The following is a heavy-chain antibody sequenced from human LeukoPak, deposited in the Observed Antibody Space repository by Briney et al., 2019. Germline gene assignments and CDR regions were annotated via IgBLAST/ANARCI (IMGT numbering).Heavy chain of an antibody. D-gene: IGHD6-13*01. Sequence: PGGSLRLSCAASGFTVSSNYMSWVRQAPGKGLEWVSVTYNGGDTYYADSVKGRFTISRDNSKNTLYLQMNSLRAEDTAVYYCARLGMIQAYSTEDCWGQGTLVTVSS. CDR1: GFTVSSNY. V-gene: IGHV3-53*01. CDR3: ARLGMIQAYSTEDC. J-gene: IGHJ4*02. CDR2: TYNGGDT.